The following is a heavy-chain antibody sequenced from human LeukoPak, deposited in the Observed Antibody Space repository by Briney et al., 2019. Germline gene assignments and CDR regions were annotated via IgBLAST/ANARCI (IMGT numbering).Heavy chain of an antibody. V-gene: IGHV3-23*01. J-gene: IGHJ6*02. CDR2: ISGSGGST. Sequence: GGSLRLSCAVSGFTFSSYWMSWVRQAPGKGLEWVSAISGSGGSTYYADSVKGRFTISRDNSKSTLYLQMNSLRAEDTAVYYCAKGYCSSTSCYGGGYYYGMDVWGQGTTVTVSS. CDR1: GFTFSSYW. D-gene: IGHD2-2*01. CDR3: AKGYCSSTSCYGGGYYYGMDV.